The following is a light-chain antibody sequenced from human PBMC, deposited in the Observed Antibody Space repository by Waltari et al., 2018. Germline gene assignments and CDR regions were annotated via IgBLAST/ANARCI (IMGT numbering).Light chain of an antibody. CDR3: NSRDSSGNVV. Sequence: SPELTQDPAVSLALGQTVRIPRQGDSLRCYSASGYQQRPGQAPELVIYGKNNRPSGIPDRFSGSSSGNTASLTITGAQAEEEADYYCNSRDSSGNVVFGGGTKLTVL. J-gene: IGLJ2*01. CDR1: SLRCYS. V-gene: IGLV3-19*01. CDR2: GKN.